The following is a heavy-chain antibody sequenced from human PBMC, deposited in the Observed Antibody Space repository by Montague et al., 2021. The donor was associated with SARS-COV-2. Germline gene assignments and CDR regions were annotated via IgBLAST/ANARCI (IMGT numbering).Heavy chain of an antibody. D-gene: IGHD6-19*01. V-gene: IGHV4-39*01. CDR3: ARRAQWQLSWFFDL. CDR1: GGSISSGTYY. J-gene: IGHJ2*01. CDR2: MNYSGKT. Sequence: SETLSLTCTVSGGSISSGTYYWGWVRQPPGKGLEWIGTMNYSGKTYYNPSLESRVTISVDTSKNQFSLKVTSVTAADTAVYYCARRAQWQLSWFFDLWGRGTLVTVSS.